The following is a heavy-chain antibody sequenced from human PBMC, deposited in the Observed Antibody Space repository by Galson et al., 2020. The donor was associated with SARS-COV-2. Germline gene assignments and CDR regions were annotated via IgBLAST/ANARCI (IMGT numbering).Heavy chain of an antibody. CDR3: AKDIRAGGATMGVGF. J-gene: IGHJ4*02. Sequence: GGSLRLSCAASGFTFDDYAMHWVRQAPGKGLEWVSGISWNSGSIGYADSVKGRFTISRDNAKNSLYLQMNSLRAEDTALYYCAKDIRAGGATMGVGFWGQGTLVTVSS. D-gene: IGHD1-26*01. V-gene: IGHV3-9*01. CDR1: GFTFDDYA. CDR2: ISWNSGSI.